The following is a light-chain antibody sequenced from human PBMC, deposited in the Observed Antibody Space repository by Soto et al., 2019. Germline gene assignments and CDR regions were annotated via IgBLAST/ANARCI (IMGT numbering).Light chain of an antibody. CDR2: DAS. J-gene: IGKJ5*01. V-gene: IGKV3-11*01. CDR3: QQRNSWPPIT. Sequence: EIVMTHSPGTLSVSPGERATLSFRASQSVRSNLGWYQQKPGQAPRLLIYDASSRASGVPARFSGSGSGTDFTLTISSLEPEDFALYYCQQRNSWPPITFGQGTRLEIK. CDR1: QSVRSN.